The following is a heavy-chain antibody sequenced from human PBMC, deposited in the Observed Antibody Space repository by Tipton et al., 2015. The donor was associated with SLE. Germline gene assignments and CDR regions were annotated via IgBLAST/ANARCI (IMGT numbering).Heavy chain of an antibody. D-gene: IGHD3-3*01. CDR1: GGSISTLGYY. V-gene: IGHV4-39*07. CDR3: ARGNGYWDY. CDR2: IYYSGTT. J-gene: IGHJ4*02. Sequence: TLSLTCTVSGGSISTLGYYWGWIRQSPGKGLEWIGTIYYSGTTYYNPSLVDRVSISLDTSKNQFSLKLNSVSVADTAVYYCARGNGYWDYWGKGTLVTVSS.